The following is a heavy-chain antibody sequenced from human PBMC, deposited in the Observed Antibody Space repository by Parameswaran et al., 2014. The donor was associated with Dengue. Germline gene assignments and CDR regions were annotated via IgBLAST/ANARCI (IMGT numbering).Heavy chain of an antibody. J-gene: IGHJ4*02. V-gene: IGHV4-61*02. CDR3: ASHGMAYYEYFDY. Sequence: SETLSLTCTVSGGSISSGSYYWSWIRQPAGKGLEWIGRIYTSGSTNYNPSLKSRVTISVDTSKNQFSLKLSSVTAADTAVYYCASHGMAYYEYFDYWGQGTLVTVSS. CDR1: GGSISSGSYY. CDR2: IYTSGST. D-gene: IGHD3-22*01.